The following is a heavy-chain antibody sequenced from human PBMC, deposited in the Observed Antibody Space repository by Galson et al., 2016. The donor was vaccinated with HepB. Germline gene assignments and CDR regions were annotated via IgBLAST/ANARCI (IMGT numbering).Heavy chain of an antibody. V-gene: IGHV3-23*01. D-gene: IGHD3-3*02. CDR1: GFTFSNYG. CDR3: VKDPFFYYGMDV. Sequence: SLRLSCAASGFTFSNYGMTWVRQAPGKGLEVVSSISRSGDSTDYADSVKGRFTISRDNSKNTLYLQMSSLRVEDTAVYYCVKDPFFYYGMDVWGQGTLVTVSS. CDR2: ISRSGDST. J-gene: IGHJ6*02.